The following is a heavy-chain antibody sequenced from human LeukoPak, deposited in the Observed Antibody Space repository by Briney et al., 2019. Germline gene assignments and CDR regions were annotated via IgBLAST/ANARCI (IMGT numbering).Heavy chain of an antibody. J-gene: IGHJ6*04. CDR2: ISSSSSYI. V-gene: IGHV3-21*01. D-gene: IGHD3-10*01. Sequence: GGSLRLSCAASGFTFSSYIMNWVRQAPGKGLEWVSSISSSSSYIYYADSVKGRFTISRDNAKNSLYLQMNSLRAEDTAVYYCARDNGEYEDVWGKGTTVTVSS. CDR1: GFTFSSYI. CDR3: ARDNGEYEDV.